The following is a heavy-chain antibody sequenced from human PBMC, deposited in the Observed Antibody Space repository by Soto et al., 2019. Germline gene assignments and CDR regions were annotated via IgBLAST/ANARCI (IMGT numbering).Heavy chain of an antibody. CDR3: ARDKNDSDYNFDY. CDR2: IYNSETS. CDR1: GGSISSGDYY. V-gene: IGHV4-30-4*01. J-gene: IGHJ4*02. Sequence: LSLTCTVSGGSISSGDYYWSWIRQPPGRGLEGIGYIYNSETSYYNPSLRSRVIISVDTSKNQFSLKLSSVTAADTAVYYCARDKNDSDYNFDYWGQGTLVTVSS. D-gene: IGHD4-4*01.